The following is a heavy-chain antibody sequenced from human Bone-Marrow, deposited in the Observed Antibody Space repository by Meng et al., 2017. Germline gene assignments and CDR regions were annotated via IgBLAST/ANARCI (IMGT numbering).Heavy chain of an antibody. CDR2: IKQDGSEK. Sequence: GESLKISCAASGFTFSSYWMSWVRQAPGKGLEWVANIKQDGSEKYYVDSVKGRFTISRDNAKNSLYLQMNSLRAEDTAVYYCAREGEWGDYGDRFYYFDYWGQGTLVTVSS. V-gene: IGHV3-7*01. D-gene: IGHD4-17*01. J-gene: IGHJ4*02. CDR1: GFTFSSYW. CDR3: AREGEWGDYGDRFYYFDY.